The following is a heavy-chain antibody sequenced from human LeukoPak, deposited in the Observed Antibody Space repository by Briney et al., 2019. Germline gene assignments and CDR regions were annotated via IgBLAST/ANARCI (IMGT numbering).Heavy chain of an antibody. CDR3: AKVKGWYGEGYFDY. V-gene: IGHV3-23*01. D-gene: IGHD3-10*01. J-gene: IGHJ4*02. CDR2: IRHSGGTT. Sequence: SGGSLRLSCATSGFTFRNYAMSWVRQAPGKGLEWLSAIRHSGGTTYYAESVEGRFTISRDISKNTLFLQMTSLRAEDTAVYYCAKVKGWYGEGYFDYWGQGNLVTVSS. CDR1: GFTFRNYA.